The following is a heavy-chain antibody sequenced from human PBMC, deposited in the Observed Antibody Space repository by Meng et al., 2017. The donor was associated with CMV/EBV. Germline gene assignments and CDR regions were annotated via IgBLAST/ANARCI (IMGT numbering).Heavy chain of an antibody. CDR1: GFTFSSYW. J-gene: IGHJ4*02. V-gene: IGHV3-74*01. Sequence: GESLKISCAASGFTFSSYWMHWVRQAPGKGLVWVSRINSDGSSTSYADSVKGRFTISRDNAKNTLYLQMNSLRAEDTAVYYCARASPYSSSYFDYWGQGAVVTVSS. D-gene: IGHD6-6*01. CDR3: ARASPYSSSYFDY. CDR2: INSDGSST.